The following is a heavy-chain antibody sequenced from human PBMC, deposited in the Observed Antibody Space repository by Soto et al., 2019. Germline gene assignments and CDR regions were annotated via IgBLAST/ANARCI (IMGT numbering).Heavy chain of an antibody. CDR3: ARESEDLTSNFDY. J-gene: IGHJ4*02. CDR2: ISSTTNYI. Sequence: GGSLRLSCAASGFTCTRYSMNWVRQAPGKGLEWVSSISSTTNYIYYGDSMKGRFTISRDNAKNSLYLEMNSLRAEDTAVYYCARESEDLTSNFDYWGQGTLVIVSS. CDR1: GFTCTRYS. V-gene: IGHV3-21*06.